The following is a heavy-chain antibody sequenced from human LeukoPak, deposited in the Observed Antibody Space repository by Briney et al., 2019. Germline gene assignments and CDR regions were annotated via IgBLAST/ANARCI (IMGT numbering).Heavy chain of an antibody. V-gene: IGHV1-18*01. Sequence: ASVEVSCKASGYTFTSYGISWVRQAPGQGLEWMGWISAYNGNTNYAQKLQGRVTITTDTSTSTAYMELRSLRSDDTAVYYCAREDPTATPGDYWGQGTLVTVSS. D-gene: IGHD2-15*01. CDR3: AREDPTATPGDY. CDR2: ISAYNGNT. CDR1: GYTFTSYG. J-gene: IGHJ4*02.